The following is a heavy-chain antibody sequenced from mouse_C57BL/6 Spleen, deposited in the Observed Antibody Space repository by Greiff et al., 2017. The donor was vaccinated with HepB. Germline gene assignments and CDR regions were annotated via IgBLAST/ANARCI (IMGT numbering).Heavy chain of an antibody. CDR1: GFTFSSYT. Sequence: EVHLVESGGGLVKPGGSLKLSCAASGFTFSSYTMSWVRQTPEKRLEWVATISGGGGNTYYPDSVKGRFTISRDNAKNTLYLQMSSLRSEDTALYYCARQLVYYAMDYWGQGTSVTVSS. V-gene: IGHV5-9*01. CDR3: ARQLVYYAMDY. J-gene: IGHJ4*01. CDR2: ISGGGGNT. D-gene: IGHD4-1*01.